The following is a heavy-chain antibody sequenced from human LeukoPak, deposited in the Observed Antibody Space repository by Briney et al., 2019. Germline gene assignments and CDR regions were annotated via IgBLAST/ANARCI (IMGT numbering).Heavy chain of an antibody. V-gene: IGHV4-34*01. Sequence: SETLSLTCAVYGGSFSGYYWSWFRQPPGKGLEWIGEINHSGSTNYNPSLKSRVTISVDTSKNQFSLKLSSVTAADTAVYYCARGRVLEMATISASRYFDYWGQGTLVTVSS. CDR3: ARGRVLEMATISASRYFDY. CDR1: GGSFSGYY. CDR2: INHSGST. J-gene: IGHJ4*02. D-gene: IGHD5-24*01.